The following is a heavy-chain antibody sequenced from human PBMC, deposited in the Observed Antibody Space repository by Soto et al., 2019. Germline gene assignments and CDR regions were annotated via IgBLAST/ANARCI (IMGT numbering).Heavy chain of an antibody. Sequence: PGGSLRLSCAASGFTFSSYWMSWVRQAPGKGLEWVANIKQDGSEKYYADSVKGRFTMSRDNAQNTLYLQMNSLRAEDTAVYYCVRDVQLQSFDYWGQGSLVTVSS. V-gene: IGHV3-7*01. CDR2: IKQDGSEK. CDR1: GFTFSSYW. CDR3: VRDVQLQSFDY. D-gene: IGHD5-18*01. J-gene: IGHJ4*02.